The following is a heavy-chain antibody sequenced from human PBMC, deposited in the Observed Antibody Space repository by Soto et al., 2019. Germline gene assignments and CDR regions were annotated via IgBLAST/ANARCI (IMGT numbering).Heavy chain of an antibody. CDR1: GASMNTYY. D-gene: IGHD3-22*01. V-gene: IGHV4-59*08. CDR2: FYYSGLT. CDR3: ARGNTHGYYYMDV. J-gene: IGHJ6*03. Sequence: QVQLQESGPGLVKPSETLPLTCAVSGASMNTYYWSWIRQPPGKGLEWIGYFYYSGLTNYNPSLKSRVTISLDTSKNQFSLKLSSVTAADTAVYFCARGNTHGYYYMDVWGRGTTVTVSS.